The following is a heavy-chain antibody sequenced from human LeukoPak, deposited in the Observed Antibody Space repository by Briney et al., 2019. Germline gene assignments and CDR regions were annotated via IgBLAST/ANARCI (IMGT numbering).Heavy chain of an antibody. J-gene: IGHJ3*02. D-gene: IGHD5-18*01. CDR3: AKIRGYRNHAFDI. CDR2: IYYSGST. Sequence: SETLSLTCAVYGGSFSGYYWSWIRQPPGKGLEWIGYIYYSGSTYYNPSLKSRVTISVDTSKNQFSLKLSSVTAADTAVYYCAKIRGYRNHAFDIWGQGTMVTVSS. CDR1: GGSFSGYY. V-gene: IGHV4-59*06.